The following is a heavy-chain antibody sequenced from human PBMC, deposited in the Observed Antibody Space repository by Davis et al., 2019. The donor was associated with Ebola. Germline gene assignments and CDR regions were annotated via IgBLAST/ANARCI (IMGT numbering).Heavy chain of an antibody. CDR1: GFTFSSYS. Sequence: GESLKISCAASGFTFSSYSMNWVRQAPGKGLEWVSSISSSSSYIYYADSVKGRFTISRDNAKNSLYLKMNSLRAEDTAVYYCASLYDSRPIDYWGQGTLVTVSS. CDR3: ASLYDSRPIDY. CDR2: ISSSSSYI. V-gene: IGHV3-21*01. D-gene: IGHD3-22*01. J-gene: IGHJ4*02.